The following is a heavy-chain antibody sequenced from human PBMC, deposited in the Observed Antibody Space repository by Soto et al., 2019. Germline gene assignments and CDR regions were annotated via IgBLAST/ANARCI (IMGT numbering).Heavy chain of an antibody. Sequence: GGSLRLSCAASDLTVSSKYMTWVRQAPGKGLEWVSVIYSDGSTYYADSVQGRFTISRDDSKNTLYLQMNSLRAEDTAVYYCAREIAVADPSGFYYYGMDVWGQGTTVTVSS. D-gene: IGHD6-19*01. CDR2: IYSDGST. CDR1: DLTVSSKY. J-gene: IGHJ6*02. CDR3: AREIAVADPSGFYYYGMDV. V-gene: IGHV3-53*01.